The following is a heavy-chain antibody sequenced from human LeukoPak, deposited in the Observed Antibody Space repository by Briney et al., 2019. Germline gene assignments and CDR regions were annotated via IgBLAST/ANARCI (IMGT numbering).Heavy chain of an antibody. CDR2: IYYSGST. Sequence: SETLSLTCTVSGGSISNYYWSWTRQPPGKGLEWIGYIYYSGSTNYNPSLKSRVTISVDTSKNQFSLKLSSVTAADTAVYYCARVYYSSSYDYWYFDLWGRGTLVTVSS. D-gene: IGHD6-13*01. CDR3: ARVYYSSSYDYWYFDL. V-gene: IGHV4-59*01. CDR1: GGSISNYY. J-gene: IGHJ2*01.